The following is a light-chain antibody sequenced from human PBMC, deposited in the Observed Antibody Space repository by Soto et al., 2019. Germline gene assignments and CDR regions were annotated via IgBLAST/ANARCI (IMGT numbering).Light chain of an antibody. Sequence: ELVMTQSPATLSLSPGERATLSCRASQSVSSNLAWYQQKPGQAPRLLIYGASTRATGIQARFSGSGSGTQFTLTVRSLEPEDFALYYCKQRSGWPTCGQGTKVDIK. CDR2: GAS. V-gene: IGKV3-11*01. J-gene: IGKJ1*01. CDR1: QSVSSN. CDR3: KQRSGWPT.